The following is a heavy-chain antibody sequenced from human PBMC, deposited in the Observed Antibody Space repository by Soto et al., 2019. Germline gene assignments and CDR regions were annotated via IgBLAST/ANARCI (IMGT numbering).Heavy chain of an antibody. D-gene: IGHD3-9*01. CDR2: INHSGST. Sequence: SETLSLTCAVYGGSFSGYYWSWIRQPPGKGLEWIGEINHSGSTNYNPSLKSRVTISVDTSKNQFSLKLSSVTAADSAVYYCARGGLRYFDWYLSRPYFDYWGQGTLVTVSS. CDR3: ARGGLRYFDWYLSRPYFDY. CDR1: GGSFSGYY. J-gene: IGHJ4*02. V-gene: IGHV4-34*01.